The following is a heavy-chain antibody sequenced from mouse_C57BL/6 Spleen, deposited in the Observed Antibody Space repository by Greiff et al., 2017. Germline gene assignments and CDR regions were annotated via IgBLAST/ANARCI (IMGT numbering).Heavy chain of an antibody. CDR3: ARGDYDFAWFAY. V-gene: IGHV1-7*01. Sequence: QVQLQQSGAELAKPGASVKLSCKASGYTFTSYWMHWVKQRPGQGLEWIGYINPSSGYTKYNQKFKDKATLTADKSSSTAYMQLSSLTYEDAAFYYCARGDYDFAWFAYWGQGTLVTVSA. CDR2: INPSSGYT. D-gene: IGHD2-4*01. CDR1: GYTFTSYW. J-gene: IGHJ3*01.